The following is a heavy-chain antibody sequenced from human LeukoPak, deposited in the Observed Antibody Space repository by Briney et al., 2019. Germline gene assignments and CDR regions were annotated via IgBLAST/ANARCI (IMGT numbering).Heavy chain of an antibody. Sequence: GGSLRLSCAASGFTFDDYGMSWVRQAPGKGLEWVSAISGSGGSTYYADSVKGRFTISRDNSKNTLYLQMNSLRAEDTAVYYCAKDLGYCSGGSCPHDAFDIWGQGTMVTVSS. J-gene: IGHJ3*02. V-gene: IGHV3-23*01. D-gene: IGHD2-15*01. CDR2: ISGSGGST. CDR1: GFTFDDYG. CDR3: AKDLGYCSGGSCPHDAFDI.